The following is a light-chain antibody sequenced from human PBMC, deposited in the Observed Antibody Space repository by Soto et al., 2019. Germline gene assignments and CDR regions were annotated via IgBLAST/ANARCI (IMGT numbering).Light chain of an antibody. Sequence: DIQMTHSPSSLSASVGDIVTITCRASQGISTYLNWYQQKPGKAPKLLIYAASSLQSGVPSRFSGSGSETDFTLTISSLQPEDFATYSCQQSYSTTWTSGQGTKVDIK. V-gene: IGKV1-39*01. CDR2: AAS. J-gene: IGKJ1*01. CDR3: QQSYSTTWT. CDR1: QGISTY.